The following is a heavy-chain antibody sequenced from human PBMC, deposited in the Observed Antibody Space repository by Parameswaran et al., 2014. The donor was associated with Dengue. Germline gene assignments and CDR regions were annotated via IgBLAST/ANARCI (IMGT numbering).Heavy chain of an antibody. J-gene: IGHJ4*02. Sequence: WIRQPPGKGLEWIGSIYYSGSTYYNPSLKSRVTISVDTSKNQFSLKLSSVTAADTAVYYCARVGIDERDEVAATQQFDYWGQGTLVTVSS. V-gene: IGHV4-39*01. CDR3: ARVGIDERDEVAATQQFDY. CDR2: IYYSGST. D-gene: IGHD2-15*01.